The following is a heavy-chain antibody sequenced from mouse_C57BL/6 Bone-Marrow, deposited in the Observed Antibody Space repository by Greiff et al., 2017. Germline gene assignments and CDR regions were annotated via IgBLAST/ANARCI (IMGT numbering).Heavy chain of an antibody. D-gene: IGHD2-2*01. J-gene: IGHJ4*01. CDR2: IYPGGGYT. CDR1: GYTFTNYW. V-gene: IGHV1-63*01. Sequence: QVQLQQSGAELVRPGTSVKMSCKASGYTFTNYWIGWAKQRPGHGLEWIGDIYPGGGYTNYNEKFKGKATLTSDKSSSTTSMQFSSRTSGDSAIYYCARVGDIGLGRRGDYYAMDYWGQGTSVTVSS. CDR3: ARVGDIGLGRRGDYYAMDY.